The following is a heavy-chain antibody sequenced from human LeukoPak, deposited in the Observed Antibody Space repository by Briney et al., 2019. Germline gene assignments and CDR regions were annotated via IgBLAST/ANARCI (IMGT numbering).Heavy chain of an antibody. J-gene: IGHJ4*02. D-gene: IGHD1-26*01. CDR2: INSGDRT. CDR1: GFTVNNNY. CDR3: ARGKSGSYTRPFDC. V-gene: IGHV3-66*01. Sequence: GGSLRLSCAASGFTVNNNYMTWVRQAPGKGLECVSHINSGDRTHYADSVKGRFTISRDNSKNMIYLQMNNLRAEDTALYYCARGKSGSYTRPFDCWGQGTLVTVSS.